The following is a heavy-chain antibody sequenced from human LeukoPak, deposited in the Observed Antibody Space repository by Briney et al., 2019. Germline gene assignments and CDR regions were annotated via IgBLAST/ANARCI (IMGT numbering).Heavy chain of an antibody. D-gene: IGHD2-2*01. CDR1: GFTFSSYS. CDR2: ISSSSSYI. J-gene: IGHJ4*02. Sequence: GGSLRLSCAASGFTFSSYSMNWDRQAPGKGLEWVSSISSSSSYIYYADSVKGRFTISRDNAKNSLYLQMNSLRAEDTAVYYCAREVPVVVPAAPDYWGQGTLVTVSS. CDR3: AREVPVVVPAAPDY. V-gene: IGHV3-21*01.